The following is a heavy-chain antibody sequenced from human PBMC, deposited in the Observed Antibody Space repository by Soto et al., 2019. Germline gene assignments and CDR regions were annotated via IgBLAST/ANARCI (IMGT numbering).Heavy chain of an antibody. CDR3: ARRKERSGPHYFDY. J-gene: IGHJ4*02. CDR2: MNPYSGNT. D-gene: IGHD6-25*01. CDR1: GYTFTTYD. V-gene: IGHV1-8*01. Sequence: AASVKVSCKASGYTFTTYDISCVRQATGQGLEWMGWMNPYSGNTGYAQKFQGRVTVTRNTSISTVYMELSGLRPDDTAVYYCARRKERSGPHYFDYWGQGSQVTVSS.